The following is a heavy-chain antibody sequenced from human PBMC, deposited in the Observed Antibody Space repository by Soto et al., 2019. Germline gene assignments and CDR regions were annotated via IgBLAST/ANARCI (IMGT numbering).Heavy chain of an antibody. CDR1: GFTFSSYS. CDR3: ARAPLNTAMVIDY. Sequence: GGSLILSCGASGFTFSSYSMNWVRQAPGKGLEWVSSISSSSSYIYYADSVKGRFTISRDNAKNSLYLQMNSLRAEDTAVYYYARAPLNTAMVIDYWGQGTLVTVSS. J-gene: IGHJ4*02. D-gene: IGHD5-18*01. V-gene: IGHV3-21*01. CDR2: ISSSSSYI.